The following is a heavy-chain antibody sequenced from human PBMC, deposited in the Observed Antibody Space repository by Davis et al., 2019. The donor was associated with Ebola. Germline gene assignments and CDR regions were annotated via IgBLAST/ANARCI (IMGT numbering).Heavy chain of an antibody. CDR1: GFTFSNYG. D-gene: IGHD2/OR15-2a*01. V-gene: IGHV3-33*01. Sequence: PGGSLRLSCAASGFTFSNYGMHWVRQAPGKGLEWVAIIWYDGTNKYYADSVKGRFTISRDNSKNILYLQMNSLRAEDTAVYYCASLPGGDSPTEYGMDVWGQGTTVTVSS. J-gene: IGHJ6*02. CDR2: IWYDGTNK. CDR3: ASLPGGDSPTEYGMDV.